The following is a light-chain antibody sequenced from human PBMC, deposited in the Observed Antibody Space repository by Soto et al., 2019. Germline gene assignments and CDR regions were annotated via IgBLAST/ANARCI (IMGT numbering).Light chain of an antibody. CDR3: QHYDTSSYT. J-gene: IGKJ2*01. V-gene: IGKV3-20*01. CDR2: DAS. Sequence: EVVLTQSPGTLSLSPGERATLSCRPSQSVSGTYLTWYQQRPGQAPRRLIFDASSRASDTPDRFRGSGSGTDFTLTISRLEPEDFAVYYCQHYDTSSYTFGQGTKVEIK. CDR1: QSVSGTY.